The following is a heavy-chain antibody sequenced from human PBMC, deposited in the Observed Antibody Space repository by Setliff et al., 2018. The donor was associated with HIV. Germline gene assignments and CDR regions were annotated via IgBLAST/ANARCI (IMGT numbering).Heavy chain of an antibody. CDR2: IIPMLGTA. J-gene: IGHJ4*02. Sequence: SVKVSCKASGGRFRTYAISWVRQAPGQGLEWMGGIIPMLGTANYARDSQGKVTITADKSTSTAYMELTSLKFEDTAVYYCATLLNSELLDYWGQGTLVTVSS. V-gene: IGHV1-69*10. CDR1: GGRFRTYA. CDR3: ATLLNSELLDY. D-gene: IGHD1-7*01.